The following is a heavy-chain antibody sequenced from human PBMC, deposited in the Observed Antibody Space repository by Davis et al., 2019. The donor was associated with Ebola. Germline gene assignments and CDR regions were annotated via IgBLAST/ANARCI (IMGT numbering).Heavy chain of an antibody. CDR2: INPNSGGT. V-gene: IGHV1-2*04. D-gene: IGHD3-3*01. CDR3: ARAGTIFGVVITPLYGMDV. Sequence: ASVKVSCKASGYTFTSYDINWVRQATGQGLEWMGWINPNSGGTNYAQKFQGWVTMTRDTSISTAYMELSRLRSDDTAVYYCARAGTIFGVVITPLYGMDVWGQGTTVTVSS. J-gene: IGHJ6*02. CDR1: GYTFTSYD.